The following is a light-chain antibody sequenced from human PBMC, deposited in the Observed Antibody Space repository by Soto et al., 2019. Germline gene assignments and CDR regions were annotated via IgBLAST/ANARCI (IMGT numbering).Light chain of an antibody. J-gene: IGKJ2*01. CDR3: QQYHTYPYT. V-gene: IGKV1D-16*01. CDR2: VAS. Sequence: DIQMTQTSSLSASVGDRVTITCRASQDISIWLAWYQQKPGKAPKHLIYVASTLQTGVPSRFSGSGSGTDFTLTISSLQPEDFATYYCQQYHTYPYTFGQGTKLEIK. CDR1: QDISIW.